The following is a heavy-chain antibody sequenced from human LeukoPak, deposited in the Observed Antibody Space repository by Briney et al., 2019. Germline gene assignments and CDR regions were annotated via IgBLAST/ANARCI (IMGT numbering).Heavy chain of an antibody. CDR2: INTDGSST. V-gene: IGHV3-74*01. J-gene: IGHJ4*02. CDR3: AKDSAATFDY. D-gene: IGHD1-26*01. Sequence: AGGSLRLSCAASGFTFSSYWMQWVRQAPGKGLVWVSRINTDGSSTTHADSVKGRFTISRDNAKNTLYLQMNSLRAEDSAVYYCAKDSAATFDYWGQGSLVTISS. CDR1: GFTFSSYW.